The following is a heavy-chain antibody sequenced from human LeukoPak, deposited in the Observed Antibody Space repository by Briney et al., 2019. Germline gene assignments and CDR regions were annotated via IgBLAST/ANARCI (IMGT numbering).Heavy chain of an antibody. Sequence: GGSLRLSCATSGFTFSGSAIHWVRQASGKGLEWVGRIRSKANSYATTDVASVKGRFTISRDDSKNTAYLEMSSLKTEDTAVYYCASRGNWELLDWFDPWGQGTLVTVSS. CDR1: GFTFSGSA. D-gene: IGHD1-26*01. J-gene: IGHJ5*02. CDR3: ASRGNWELLDWFDP. V-gene: IGHV3-73*01. CDR2: IRSKANSYAT.